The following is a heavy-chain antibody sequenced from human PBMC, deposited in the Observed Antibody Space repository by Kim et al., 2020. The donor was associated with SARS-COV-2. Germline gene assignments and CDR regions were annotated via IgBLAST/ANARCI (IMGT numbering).Heavy chain of an antibody. Sequence: GASLKISCKGSGYSFTSYWISWVRQMPGKGLEWLGRIDPSDSYTNYSPSFQGHVTISADKSISTAYLQWSSLKASDTAMYYCARLAADTAMRGEQDDYWGQGTLVTVSS. CDR1: GYSFTSYW. V-gene: IGHV5-10-1*01. CDR3: ARLAADTAMRGEQDDY. J-gene: IGHJ4*02. CDR2: IDPSDSYT. D-gene: IGHD5-18*01.